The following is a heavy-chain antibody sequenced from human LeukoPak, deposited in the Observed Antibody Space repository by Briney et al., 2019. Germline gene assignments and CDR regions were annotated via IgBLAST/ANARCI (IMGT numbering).Heavy chain of an antibody. J-gene: IGHJ4*02. V-gene: IGHV1-2*02. CDR3: ARDLPLTGLYDY. CDR2: INPNSGGT. Sequence: ASVKVSCKASGYTFTGYYMHWVRQAPGQGLEWMGWINPNSGGTNYAQKFQGRVTMTRDTSISRAYMELSRLRSDDTAVYYCARDLPLTGLYDYWGQGTLVTVSS. CDR1: GYTFTGYY. D-gene: IGHD3-9*01.